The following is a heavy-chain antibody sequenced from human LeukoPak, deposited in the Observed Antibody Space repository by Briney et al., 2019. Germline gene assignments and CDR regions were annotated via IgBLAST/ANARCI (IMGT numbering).Heavy chain of an antibody. V-gene: IGHV6-1*01. Sequence: SQTLSLTCAISGDSVSSKSAAWNWIRQSPSRGLEWLGRTYYRSKWSSGYAESVKSRLTVSPDTSKNQFSLQLRSVTPEDTAVYYCARGGGNWNYYFDYWGQGTLVTVSS. CDR3: ARGGGNWNYYFDY. J-gene: IGHJ4*02. D-gene: IGHD1-7*01. CDR1: GDSVSSKSAA. CDR2: TYYRSKWSS.